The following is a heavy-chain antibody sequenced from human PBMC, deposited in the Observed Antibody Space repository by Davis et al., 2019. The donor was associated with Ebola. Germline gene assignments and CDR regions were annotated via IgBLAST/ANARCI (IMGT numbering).Heavy chain of an antibody. D-gene: IGHD3-22*01. CDR3: ARGPRHYYDSSGYYYY. J-gene: IGHJ4*02. V-gene: IGHV4-34*01. CDR2: INHSGST. Sequence: SETLSLTCAVYGESFSGYYWSWLRQPPGKGLEWIGEINHSGSTNYNPSLKSRVTISVDTSKNQFSLKLRSVTAADTAVYYCARGPRHYYDSSGYYYYWGQGTLVTVSS. CDR1: GESFSGYY.